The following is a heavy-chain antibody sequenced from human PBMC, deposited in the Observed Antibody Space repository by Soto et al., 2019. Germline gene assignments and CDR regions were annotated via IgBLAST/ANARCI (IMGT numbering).Heavy chain of an antibody. D-gene: IGHD1-1*01. V-gene: IGHV3-23*01. Sequence: GGALRLSCAVSGFICSSYDMSWVRQAPGKGLEWVSTILVGGSTHYEDSVKGRFTISRDTSKNTVYLQMNSLTAGDTAFYYCAKATATSGGAFEIYGQGTMVTVSS. J-gene: IGHJ3*02. CDR1: GFICSSYD. CDR3: AKATATSGGAFEI. CDR2: ILVGGST.